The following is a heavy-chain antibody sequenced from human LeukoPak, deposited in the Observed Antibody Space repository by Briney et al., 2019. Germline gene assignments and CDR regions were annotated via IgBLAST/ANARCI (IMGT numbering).Heavy chain of an antibody. V-gene: IGHV3-21*04. CDR2: ISSSSSYI. CDR3: ARTPGYFKAADY. D-gene: IGHD2/OR15-2a*01. CDR1: GFTISSYS. J-gene: IGHJ4*02. Sequence: PGGSLRLSCAASGFTISSYSMNWVRQSPGKGLAWVSSISSSSSYIYYADSVKGRFTISRDNAKNSLYLQMNSLRAEDTAVYYCARTPGYFKAADYWGQGTLVTVSS.